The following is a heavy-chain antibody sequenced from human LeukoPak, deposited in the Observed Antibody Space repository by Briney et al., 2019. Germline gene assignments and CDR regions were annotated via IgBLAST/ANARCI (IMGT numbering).Heavy chain of an antibody. CDR2: IGPSGSNI. CDR1: GFTFGIYA. J-gene: IGHJ4*02. CDR3: ARDYMWCPDY. D-gene: IGHD2-21*01. V-gene: IGHV3-48*01. Sequence: PTGGSLRLSCAASGFTFGIYAMNWVRQAPGKGLEWVSYIGPSGSNIYYADSVKGRFTISRDNAKDSLYLQMNSLRAEDTAVYYCARDYMWCPDYWGQGTLVTVSS.